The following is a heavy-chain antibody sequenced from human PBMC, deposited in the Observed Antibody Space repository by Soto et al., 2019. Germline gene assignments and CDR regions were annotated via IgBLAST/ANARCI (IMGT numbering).Heavy chain of an antibody. CDR1: GFSLSTRGVG. D-gene: IGHD5-12*01. CDR2: FYWDDDT. CDR3: ARRWLADYFDY. Sequence: QITLKESGPALVKPTQTLTLTCTFSGFSLSTRGVGVGWIRQPPGKALEWLALFYWDDDTRYSPSLKSRLTITKDTSRNQVVLTMTNMDPVDTATFYCARRWLADYFDYWGQGTLVTVSS. J-gene: IGHJ4*02. V-gene: IGHV2-5*02.